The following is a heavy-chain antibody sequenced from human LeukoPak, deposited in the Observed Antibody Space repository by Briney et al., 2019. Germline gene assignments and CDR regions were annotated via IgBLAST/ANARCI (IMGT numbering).Heavy chain of an antibody. CDR1: GYTLTELS. CDR3: ATDKVTMVRGVITNFDY. CDR2: FDPEDGET. D-gene: IGHD3-10*01. V-gene: IGHV1-24*01. J-gene: IGHJ4*02. Sequence: ASVKVSCKVSGYTLTELSMHWVRQAPGKGLEWMGGFDPEDGETIYAQKFQGRVTMTEDTSTDTAYMELSSLRSEDTAVYYCATDKVTMVRGVITNFDYWGQGTLVTVSS.